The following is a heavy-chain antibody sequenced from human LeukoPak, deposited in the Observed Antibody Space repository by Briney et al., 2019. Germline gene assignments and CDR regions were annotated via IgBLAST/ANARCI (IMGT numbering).Heavy chain of an antibody. CDR1: GGSFSGYY. CDR2: INHSGST. CDR3: ARSGVWGYSSSLDY. Sequence: SETLSLTCAVYGGSFSGYYWSWIRQPPGKGLEWIGEINHSGSTNYNPSLKSRVTISVDTSKNQFSLKLSSVTAADTAVYYCARSGVWGYSSSLDYWGQGTLVTVSS. V-gene: IGHV4-34*01. J-gene: IGHJ4*02. D-gene: IGHD6-13*01.